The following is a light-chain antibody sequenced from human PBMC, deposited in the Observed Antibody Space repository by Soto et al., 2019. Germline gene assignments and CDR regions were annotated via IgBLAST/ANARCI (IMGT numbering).Light chain of an antibody. CDR3: QSYDSSTRV. V-gene: IGLV6-57*04. CDR2: EDN. CDR1: SGSIASNY. Sequence: NFMLTQPHSVSESPGKTVTISCTRSSGSIASNYVQWYQQRPGSAPTTVIYEDNQRPSGVPDRFSGSIDSSPNSASLTISGLKTEDEADYYCQSYDSSTRVFGGGTKLTVL. J-gene: IGLJ2*01.